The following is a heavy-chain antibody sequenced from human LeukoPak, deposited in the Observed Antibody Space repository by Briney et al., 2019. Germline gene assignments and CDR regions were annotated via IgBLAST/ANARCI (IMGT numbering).Heavy chain of an antibody. V-gene: IGHV3-21*01. Sequence: PGGSLRLSCAASGFTFSSYSMNWVRQAPGKGLEWVSSISSSSSYIYYADSVKGRFTISRDNAKNSLYLQMNSLRAEDTAVYYCARDFYHDSSGSSFDYWAREPWSPSPQ. D-gene: IGHD3-22*01. J-gene: IGHJ4*02. CDR3: ARDFYHDSSGSSFDY. CDR2: ISSSSSYI. CDR1: GFTFSSYS.